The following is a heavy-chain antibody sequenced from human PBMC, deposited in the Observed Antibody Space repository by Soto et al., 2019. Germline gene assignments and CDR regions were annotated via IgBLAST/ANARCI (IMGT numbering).Heavy chain of an antibody. CDR3: ARHPDFWSGYYSLFDP. J-gene: IGHJ5*02. CDR2: IYYSGST. D-gene: IGHD3-3*01. Sequence: PSETLSLTCAVSGGSISSSSYYWGWIRQPPGKGLEWIGSIYYSGSTYYNPSLKSRVTISVDTSKNQFSLKLSSVTAADTAVYYCARHPDFWSGYYSLFDPWGQGTLVTVSS. V-gene: IGHV4-39*01. CDR1: GGSISSSSYY.